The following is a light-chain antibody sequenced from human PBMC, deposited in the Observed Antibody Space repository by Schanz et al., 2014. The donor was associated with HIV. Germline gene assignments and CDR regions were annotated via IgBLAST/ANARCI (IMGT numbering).Light chain of an antibody. CDR3: QQYSSHPRT. J-gene: IGKJ1*01. CDR2: GAS. Sequence: DIVLTQSPGTLSLSPGERATLSCRASQYVSNNYLSWHQQKPGQAPRLLIFGASTRATGVPVRFSGSGSGTEFTLTISSLQSEDFAVYYCQQYSSHPRTFGQGTRVEVK. V-gene: IGKV3-20*01. CDR1: QYVSNNY.